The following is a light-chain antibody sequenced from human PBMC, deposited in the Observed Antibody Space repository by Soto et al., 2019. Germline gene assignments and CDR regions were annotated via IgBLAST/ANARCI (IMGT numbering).Light chain of an antibody. V-gene: IGLV1-40*01. CDR3: QSYDSSLSGFVV. J-gene: IGLJ2*01. Sequence: QSVLTQPPSVSGAPGQRVTISCTGSSSNIGAGYDVHWYQQLLGTAPKLLIYGNSNRPSGFPDRFSGSKSGTSASLAITGLQAEDEADYYCQSYDSSLSGFVVFGGGTKLTVL. CDR1: SSNIGAGYD. CDR2: GNS.